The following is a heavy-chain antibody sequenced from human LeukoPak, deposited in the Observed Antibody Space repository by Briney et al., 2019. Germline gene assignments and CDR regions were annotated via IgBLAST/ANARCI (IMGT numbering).Heavy chain of an antibody. V-gene: IGHV3-74*01. CDR1: GFTFSSSW. CDR3: ARESELHPLDY. D-gene: IGHD4-23*01. J-gene: IGHJ4*02. Sequence: GGSLRLSCAVSGFTFSSSWMHWVRQAPGKGLVWVSHIKTDGSTTAYADSVKGRFTISRDNAKNTLYLQMNSLRAEDTAVYYCARESELHPLDYWGQGTLVTVSS. CDR2: IKTDGSTT.